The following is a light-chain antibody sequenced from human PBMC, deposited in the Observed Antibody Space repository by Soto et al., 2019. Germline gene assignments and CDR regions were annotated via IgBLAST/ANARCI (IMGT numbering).Light chain of an antibody. CDR3: QTWGTGLRV. J-gene: IGLJ3*02. Sequence: QSVLTQSPSASASLGASVKLTCTLSSGHRTNAIAWHQQQPEKGPRFLMRLNSDGSHTKGDGIPDRFSGSSSGAERNLTISSLQSEVEADYYCQTWGTGLRVFGGGTKVTVL. V-gene: IGLV4-69*01. CDR2: LNSDGSH. CDR1: SGHRTNA.